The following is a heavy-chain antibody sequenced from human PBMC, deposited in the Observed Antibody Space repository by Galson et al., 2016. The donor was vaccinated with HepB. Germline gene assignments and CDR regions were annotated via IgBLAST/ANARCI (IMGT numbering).Heavy chain of an antibody. CDR3: ARIKEELRRAFDI. CDR1: GYTFTADY. CDR2: INPNSGGT. J-gene: IGHJ3*02. D-gene: IGHD1-7*01. V-gene: IGHV1-2*02. Sequence: SVKVSCKASGYTFTADYMHWVRQAPGQGLEWMGWINPNSGGTHYAQKFQGRVTLTRDTSISTAYMELSSLISGDTAVYYCARIKEELRRAFDIWGQGTMLTVSS.